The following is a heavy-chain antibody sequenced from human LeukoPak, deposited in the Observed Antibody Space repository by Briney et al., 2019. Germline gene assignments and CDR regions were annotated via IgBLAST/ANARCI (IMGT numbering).Heavy chain of an antibody. D-gene: IGHD2-2*01. CDR1: GYTFTGYY. Sequence: ASVKVSCKASGYTFTGYYMHWVRQAPGQGLEWMGWINPSGGSTSYAQKFQGRVTMTRDTSTSTVYMELSSLRSEDTAVYYCAREDSSSTSSGAFDIWGQGTMVTVSS. J-gene: IGHJ3*02. V-gene: IGHV1-46*01. CDR2: INPSGGST. CDR3: AREDSSSTSSGAFDI.